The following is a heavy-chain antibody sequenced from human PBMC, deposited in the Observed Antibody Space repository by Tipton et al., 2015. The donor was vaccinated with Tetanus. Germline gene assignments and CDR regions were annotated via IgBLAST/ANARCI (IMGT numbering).Heavy chain of an antibody. V-gene: IGHV4-34*09. CDR3: ARVRRYSYSSY. D-gene: IGHD5-18*01. CDR2: INHSGST. CDR1: GGSFSGYY. Sequence: TLSLTCAVYGGSFSGYYWSWIRQPPGKGLEWIGEINHSGSTNYNPSLKSRVTISVDTSKNQFSLKLSSVTAADTAVYYCARVRRYSYSSYWGQGTLVTVSS. J-gene: IGHJ4*02.